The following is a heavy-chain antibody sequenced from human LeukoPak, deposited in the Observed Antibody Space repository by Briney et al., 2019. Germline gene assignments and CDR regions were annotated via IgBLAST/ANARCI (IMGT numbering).Heavy chain of an antibody. D-gene: IGHD2-21*02. CDR1: GYRFTSYW. V-gene: IGHV5-51*01. CDR2: IYPGDSDT. CDR3: ARPSPYCGGDCYFDI. J-gene: IGHJ3*02. Sequence: GESLKISCKGSGYRFTSYWIGWVRQMPGKGLEWMGIIYPGDSDTRYSPSFQGQVTISADKSISIAYLQWSSLKASDTAMYYCARPSPYCGGDCYFDIWGQGTMVTVSS.